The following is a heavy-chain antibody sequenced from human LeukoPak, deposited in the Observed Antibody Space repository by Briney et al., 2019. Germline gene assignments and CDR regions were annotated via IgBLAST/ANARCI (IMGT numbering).Heavy chain of an antibody. CDR2: MYNRGST. Sequence: PSETLSHTCTVSGDSISNYYWCWIRQSPGKELKWIGYMYNRGSTIYNPSLKSRVSISTDTSKNQFSLRLTSVTAADTAVYYCARAEKAVTGTLDSWGQGTLITVSS. CDR1: GDSISNYY. CDR3: ARAEKAVTGTLDS. J-gene: IGHJ4*02. V-gene: IGHV4-59*01. D-gene: IGHD6-19*01.